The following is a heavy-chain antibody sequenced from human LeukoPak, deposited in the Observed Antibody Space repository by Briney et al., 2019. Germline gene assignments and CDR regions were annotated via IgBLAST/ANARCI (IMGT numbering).Heavy chain of an antibody. J-gene: IGHJ4*02. V-gene: IGHV4-39*01. Sequence: PSETPSPNCTFPCGPINSNKYYLGWVRQSPGKRLEWIGCCYYSEPTYYNPSLKSRVPISVDPSKNQLSLKLTSLTAADTAVYYWARQEGEWQRYLDHWGQGTLVTVSS. CDR1: CGPINSNKYY. CDR3: ARQEGEWQRYLDH. D-gene: IGHD3-16*01. CDR2: CYYSEPT.